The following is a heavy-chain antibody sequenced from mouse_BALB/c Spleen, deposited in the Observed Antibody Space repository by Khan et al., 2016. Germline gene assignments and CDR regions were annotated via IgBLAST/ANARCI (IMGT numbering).Heavy chain of an antibody. D-gene: IGHD1-1*01. CDR1: GYTFTNYG. CDR2: INTCTGEP. J-gene: IGHJ4*01. V-gene: IGHV9-1*02. Sequence: QIQLVQSGPELKKPGETVKISCKASGYTFTNYGMNWVKQAPGKGLKWMGWINTCTGEPTYADDFKGRFAFSLETSASAAYLQINNLKNEDMGTYFCAKITTVGYYAMDYWGQGTSVTVSS. CDR3: AKITTVGYYAMDY.